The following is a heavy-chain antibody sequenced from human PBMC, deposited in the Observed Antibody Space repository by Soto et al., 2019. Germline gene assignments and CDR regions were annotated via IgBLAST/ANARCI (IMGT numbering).Heavy chain of an antibody. CDR3: ARGERLGETTYVMDV. CDR2: INHSGST. Sequence: SETLALTCAVYGGSFSGYYWSWIRQPPGKGLEWIGEINHSGSTNYNPSLKSRVTISVDTSKNQFSLKLSSVTAADTAVYYCARGERLGETTYVMDVWGQGTTVSVSS. V-gene: IGHV4-34*01. J-gene: IGHJ6*02. CDR1: GGSFSGYY. D-gene: IGHD3-16*01.